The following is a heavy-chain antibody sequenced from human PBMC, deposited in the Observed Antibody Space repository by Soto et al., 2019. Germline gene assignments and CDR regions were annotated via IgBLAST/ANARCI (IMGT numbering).Heavy chain of an antibody. J-gene: IGHJ6*02. D-gene: IGHD3-3*01. V-gene: IGHV3-43*01. CDR3: AKDIREYYDFWSRYYLSGMDV. Sequence: AGGSLRLSCAASGFTFDDYTMHWVRQAPGKGLEWVSLISWDGGSTYYADSVKGRFTISRDNSKNSLYLQMNSLRTEDTALYYCAKDIREYYDFWSRYYLSGMDVWGQGTTVTVSS. CDR2: ISWDGGST. CDR1: GFTFDDYT.